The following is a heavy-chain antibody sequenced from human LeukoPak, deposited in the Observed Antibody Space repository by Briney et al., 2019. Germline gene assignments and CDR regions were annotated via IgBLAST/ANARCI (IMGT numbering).Heavy chain of an antibody. Sequence: ASVKVSCKASGYTFTSYGISWVRQAPGQGLEWMGWISAYNGNTNYAQKLQGRVTMTTDTSTSTAYMELRSLRSDDTAVYYCARDQYSSSSGYYYYMDVWGKGTTVTVSS. D-gene: IGHD6-6*01. CDR2: ISAYNGNT. J-gene: IGHJ6*03. V-gene: IGHV1-18*01. CDR3: ARDQYSSSSGYYYYMDV. CDR1: GYTFTSYG.